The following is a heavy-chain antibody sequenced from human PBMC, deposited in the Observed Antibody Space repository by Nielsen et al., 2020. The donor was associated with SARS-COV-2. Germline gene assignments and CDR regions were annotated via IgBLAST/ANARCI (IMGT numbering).Heavy chain of an antibody. CDR1: GYTFTGYY. CDR2: INPYSGGT. D-gene: IGHD3/OR15-3a*01. J-gene: IGHJ6*02. CDR3: ARARATIFGLVMSYGMDV. Sequence: APVKVSCKASGYTFTGYYIHWVRQAPGQGLEWMGRINPYSGGTNYAQKFQGTVTMTRDASISTVYMELTSDDTAVYYCARARATIFGLVMSYGMDVWGQGTTVAVSS. V-gene: IGHV1-2*06.